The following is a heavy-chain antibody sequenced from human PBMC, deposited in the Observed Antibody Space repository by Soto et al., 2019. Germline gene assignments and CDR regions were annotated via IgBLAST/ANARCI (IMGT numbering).Heavy chain of an antibody. CDR3: ARGDIVATIDFDY. V-gene: IGHV4-61*01. CDR2: IYYSGST. D-gene: IGHD5-12*01. CDR1: GGSVSSGSYY. J-gene: IGHJ4*02. Sequence: SETLSLTCTVSGGSVSSGSYYWSWIRQPPGKGLEWIGYIYYSGSTNYNPSLKSRVTISVDTSKNQFSLKLSSVTAADTAVYYCARGDIVATIDFDYWGQGTLVTVSS.